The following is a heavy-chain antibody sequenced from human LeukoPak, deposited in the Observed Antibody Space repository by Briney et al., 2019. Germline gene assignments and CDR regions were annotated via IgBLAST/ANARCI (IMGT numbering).Heavy chain of an antibody. CDR2: ISSSSSYI. CDR1: GFTFSSYS. J-gene: IGHJ4*02. D-gene: IGHD6-13*01. CDR3: ARADGSFTTPFDY. V-gene: IGHV3-21*01. Sequence: GGSLRLSCAASGFTFSSYSMNWVRQAPGKGLQWVSSISSSSSYIYYADSVKGRFTISRDNAKNSLYLQMNSLRAEDTAVYYCARADGSFTTPFDYWGQGTLATVSS.